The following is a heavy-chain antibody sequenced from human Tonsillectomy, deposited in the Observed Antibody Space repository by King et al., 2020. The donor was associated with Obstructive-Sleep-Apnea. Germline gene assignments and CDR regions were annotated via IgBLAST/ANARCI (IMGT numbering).Heavy chain of an antibody. CDR2: IYSSGST. CDR1: GASISSFS. J-gene: IGHJ2*01. Sequence: HVQLQESGPGLVKPSETLSLTCTVSGASISSFSWSWIRQPTGKELEWIGRIYSSGSTNYNPSLKSRVTMSVYTSKNQFSLKLSSVTAAATAVYYCARSPTAASGTRYFDLWGRGTLVTVSS. V-gene: IGHV4-4*07. D-gene: IGHD6-13*01. CDR3: ARSPTAASGTRYFDL.